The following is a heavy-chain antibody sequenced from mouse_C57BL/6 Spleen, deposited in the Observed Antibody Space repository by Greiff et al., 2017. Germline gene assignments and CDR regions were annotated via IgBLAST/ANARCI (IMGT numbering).Heavy chain of an antibody. CDR2: IYPGSGST. V-gene: IGHV1-55*01. J-gene: IGHJ2*01. Sequence: QVQLQQPGAELAKPGASVTMSCKASGYTFTSYWITWVKQRPGQGLEWIGDIYPGSGSTNYNEKFKSKATLTVDTSSSTAYMQLSSLTSEDSAVYYCARSYGSSPGYFDYWGQGTTLTVSS. D-gene: IGHD1-1*01. CDR1: GYTFTSYW. CDR3: ARSYGSSPGYFDY.